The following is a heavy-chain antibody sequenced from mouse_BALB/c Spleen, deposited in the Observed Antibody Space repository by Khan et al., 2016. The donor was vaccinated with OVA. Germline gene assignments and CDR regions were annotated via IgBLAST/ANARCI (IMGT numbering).Heavy chain of an antibody. Sequence: EVKLQESGPGLVKPSQSLSLTCTVTGYSITSGYGWNWIRQFPGNKLEWMGYISYSGSTNYNPSFKSRIPITPDTSKNQSFLQLNSLLTEATAISSCARAARIKYWGQGTTLTVSS. V-gene: IGHV3-2*02. CDR2: ISYSGST. CDR1: GYSITSGYG. D-gene: IGHD1-2*01. J-gene: IGHJ2*01. CDR3: ARAARIKY.